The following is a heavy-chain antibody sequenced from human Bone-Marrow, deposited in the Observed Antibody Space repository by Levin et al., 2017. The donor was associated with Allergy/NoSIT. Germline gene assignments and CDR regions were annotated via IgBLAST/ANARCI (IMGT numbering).Heavy chain of an antibody. V-gene: IGHV4-38-2*01. D-gene: IGHD5-12*01. J-gene: IGHJ4*02. Sequence: SETLSLTCAVSGYSISSNHYWGWIRQPPGKGLEWIGSISYSGSTYYNPSLKSRVTISLDTSKNQFSLKLSSVTAADTAVYYCARFPGLAKATDYWGQGILVTVSS. CDR3: ARFPGLAKATDY. CDR1: GYSISSNHY. CDR2: ISYSGST.